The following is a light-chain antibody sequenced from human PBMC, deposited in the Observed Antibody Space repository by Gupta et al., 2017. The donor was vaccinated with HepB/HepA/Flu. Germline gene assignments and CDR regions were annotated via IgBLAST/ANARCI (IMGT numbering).Light chain of an antibody. CDR1: QGISSY. J-gene: IGKJ1*01. Sequence: AIRMTQSPSSFSASTGDRVTITCRASQGISSYLAWYQQKPGKAPKLLIYAASTLQSGVPSRFSGSGSGTDFTLTSSCLQSEDFATYYWQQYYSYPTFGQGTKVEIK. CDR2: AAS. V-gene: IGKV1-8*01. CDR3: QQYYSYPT.